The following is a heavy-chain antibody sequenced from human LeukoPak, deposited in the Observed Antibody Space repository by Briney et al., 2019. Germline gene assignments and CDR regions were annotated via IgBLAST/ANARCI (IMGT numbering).Heavy chain of an antibody. J-gene: IGHJ4*02. D-gene: IGHD3-10*01. V-gene: IGHV3-33*01. CDR2: IWYDGSNK. CDR1: GLTFSSYG. CDR3: ARDYGSGIDC. Sequence: PGGSLRLSCAASGLTFSSYGMHWVRQAPGKGLEWVALIWYDGSNKYYGDSVKGRFTISRDNSKNTLYLQMNSLRAEDTAVYYCARDYGSGIDCWGQGTLVTVSS.